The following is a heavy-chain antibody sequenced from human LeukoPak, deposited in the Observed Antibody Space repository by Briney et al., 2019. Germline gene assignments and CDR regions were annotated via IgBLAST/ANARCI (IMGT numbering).Heavy chain of an antibody. CDR1: GGSINSSGYY. CDR2: IYYSGST. J-gene: IGHJ4*02. V-gene: IGHV4-39*01. Sequence: SETLSLTCTVSGGSINSSGYYCRWIRQPPGKGLECIETIYYSGSTQYNPSLKSRLTISVHTTTNQFSLKLSSVTAADSAFYYCASSPQYGGYLGQGTLVTVSS. D-gene: IGHD4-23*01. CDR3: ASSPQYGGY.